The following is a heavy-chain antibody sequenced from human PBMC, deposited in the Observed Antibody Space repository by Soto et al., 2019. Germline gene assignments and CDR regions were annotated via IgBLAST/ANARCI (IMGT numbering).Heavy chain of an antibody. D-gene: IGHD1-26*01. CDR2: IYYSGSP. CDR1: GGSISSSSYY. V-gene: IGHV4-39*01. Sequence: SETLSLTCTVSGGSISSSSYYWGWIRQPPGKGLEWIGSIYYSGSPYYNPSLKSRVTISVDTSKNQFSLKLSSVTAADTAVYYCARPKWELAHGMDVWGQGTTVTVSS. J-gene: IGHJ6*02. CDR3: ARPKWELAHGMDV.